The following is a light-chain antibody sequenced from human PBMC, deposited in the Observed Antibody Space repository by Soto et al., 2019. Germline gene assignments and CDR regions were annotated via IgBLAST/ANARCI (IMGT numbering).Light chain of an antibody. CDR2: LEGSGSY. CDR1: SGHSSYI. J-gene: IGLJ3*02. CDR3: ETWDFNTRV. Sequence: QPVLTQSSSASASLGSSVKLTWTLSSGHSSYIIAWHQQQPGKAPRYLMKLEGSGSYNKGSGVPDRFSGSSSGADRYLTISNLQFEDEADYYCETWDFNTRVFGGGTKL. V-gene: IGLV4-60*02.